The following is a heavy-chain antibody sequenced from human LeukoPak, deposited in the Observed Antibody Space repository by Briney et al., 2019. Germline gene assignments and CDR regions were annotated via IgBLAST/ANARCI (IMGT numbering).Heavy chain of an antibody. Sequence: SETLSLTCAVYGGSFSGYYWSWIRQPPGKGLEWIGEINHSGSTNYNPSLKSRVTISVDTSKNQFSLKLSSVTAADTAVYYCARDSGGVRGVSEYWGQGTLVTVSS. CDR3: ARDSGGVRGVSEY. CDR1: GGSFSGYY. CDR2: INHSGST. V-gene: IGHV4-34*01. J-gene: IGHJ4*02. D-gene: IGHD3-10*01.